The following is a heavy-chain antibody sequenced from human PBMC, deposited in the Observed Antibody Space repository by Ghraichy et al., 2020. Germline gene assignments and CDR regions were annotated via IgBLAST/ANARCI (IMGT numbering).Heavy chain of an antibody. CDR1: GFTFSSYA. CDR3: AKDSGTHKYYDFWSGYYMGGFDY. V-gene: IGHV3-23*01. CDR2: ISGSGGST. D-gene: IGHD3-3*01. Sequence: GGSLRLSCAASGFTFSSYAMSWVRQAPGKGLEWVSAISGSGGSTYYADSVKGRFTISRDNSKNTLYLQMNSLRAEDTAVYYCAKDSGTHKYYDFWSGYYMGGFDYWGQGTLVTVSS. J-gene: IGHJ4*02.